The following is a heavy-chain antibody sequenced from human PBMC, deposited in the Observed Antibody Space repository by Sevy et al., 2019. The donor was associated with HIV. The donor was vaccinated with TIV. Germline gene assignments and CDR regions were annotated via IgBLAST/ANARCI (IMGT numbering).Heavy chain of an antibody. J-gene: IGHJ5*02. CDR3: ARGPVAGFPRTRGGNWFDP. CDR2: INHSGST. Sequence: SETLSLTCAVYGGSFSGYYWSWIRQPPGKGLEWIGEINHSGSTNYNPSLKSRVTISVDTSKNQFSLKLSSVTVADTAVYYCARGPVAGFPRTRGGNWFDPWGQGTLVTVSS. V-gene: IGHV4-34*01. CDR1: GGSFSGYY. D-gene: IGHD6-19*01.